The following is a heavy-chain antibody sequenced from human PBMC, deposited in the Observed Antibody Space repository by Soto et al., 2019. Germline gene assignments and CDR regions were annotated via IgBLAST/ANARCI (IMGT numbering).Heavy chain of an antibody. CDR3: ARSVAGSYDSFDI. CDR2: IYVGGDT. CDR1: GFTVSTNY. V-gene: IGHV3-66*01. J-gene: IGHJ3*02. D-gene: IGHD6-19*01. Sequence: PGGSLRLSCAASGFTVSTNYMSWVRQAPGKGLEWVSVIYVGGDTYYTDSVKGRFSISRDNSKNTLYLQVNSLRAEDTAMYYCARSVAGSYDSFDIWGQGTMVTVSS.